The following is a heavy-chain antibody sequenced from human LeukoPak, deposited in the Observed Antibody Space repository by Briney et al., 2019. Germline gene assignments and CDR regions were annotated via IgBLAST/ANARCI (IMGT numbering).Heavy chain of an antibody. Sequence: PGGSLRLSCAASGFTFSTYAMSWVRQAPGKGLKWVSAISGGGTGTYYADSVKGRFTISRDNSKNTLYLQMKRLRAEDTAVYHCAKDSIAAAGNVNYFDYWGQGTLVTVSS. J-gene: IGHJ4*02. CDR3: AKDSIAAAGNVNYFDY. CDR2: ISGGGTGT. V-gene: IGHV3-23*01. D-gene: IGHD6-13*01. CDR1: GFTFSTYA.